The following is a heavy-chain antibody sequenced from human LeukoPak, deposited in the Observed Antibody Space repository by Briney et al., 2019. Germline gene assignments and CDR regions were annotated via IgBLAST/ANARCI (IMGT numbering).Heavy chain of an antibody. J-gene: IGHJ5*02. V-gene: IGHV4-34*01. CDR3: ARGAKANWFDP. CDR1: GGSFSGYY. Sequence: SETLSLTCAVYGGSFSGYYWSWIRQPPGKGLEWIGEINHSGSTNYNPSLKSRVTISVDTSKNQFSLKLSSVTAADTAVYYCARGAKANWFDPWGQGTLVTVPS. CDR2: INHSGST.